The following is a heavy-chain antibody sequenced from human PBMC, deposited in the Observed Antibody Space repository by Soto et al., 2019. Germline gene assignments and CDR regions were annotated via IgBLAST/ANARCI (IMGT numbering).Heavy chain of an antibody. V-gene: IGHV5-51*01. D-gene: IGHD3-22*01. J-gene: IGHJ4*02. CDR3: ARPNYYDSSGYLYYFDY. CDR1: GYSFTSYW. Sequence: GESLKISCRGSGYSFTSYWIGWVRQMPGKGLEWMGIIYPGDSDTRYSPSFQGQVTISADKSISTAYLQWSSLKASDTAMYYCARPNYYDSSGYLYYFDYWGQGTLVTVSS. CDR2: IYPGDSDT.